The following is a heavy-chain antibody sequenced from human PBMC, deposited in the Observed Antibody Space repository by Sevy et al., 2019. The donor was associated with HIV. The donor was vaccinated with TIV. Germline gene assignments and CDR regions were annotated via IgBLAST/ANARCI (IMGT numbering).Heavy chain of an antibody. J-gene: IGHJ5*02. CDR1: AGSISSYY. V-gene: IGHV4-59*01. Sequence: SETLSLTCTVSAGSISSYYWSWIRQPPGKGLEWIAYIHDSGNTNYNPSLKSRVTISMDTSKNHFSLKLSPVTAADTALYYVASAPPVRSGDDSLNGFDPWGQGTLVTVSS. CDR3: ASAPPVRSGDDSLNGFDP. D-gene: IGHD5-12*01. CDR2: IHDSGNT.